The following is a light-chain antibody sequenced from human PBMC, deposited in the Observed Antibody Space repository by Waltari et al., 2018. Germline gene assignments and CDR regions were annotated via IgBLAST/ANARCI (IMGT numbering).Light chain of an antibody. CDR2: AAS. CDR3: QQYGISPWT. V-gene: IGKV3-20*01. J-gene: IGKJ1*01. Sequence: EIVLTQSPGTLSLSPGERATLSCRASQRVSSGHFAWYQQIPGQAPRRLIYAASSRATGIPDRFRGSGSGTDFTLTISRLETEDFAVYYCQQYGISPWTFGHGTKVEV. CDR1: QRVSSGH.